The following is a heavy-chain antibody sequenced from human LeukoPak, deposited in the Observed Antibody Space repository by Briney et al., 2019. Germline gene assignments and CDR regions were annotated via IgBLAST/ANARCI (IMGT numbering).Heavy chain of an antibody. CDR2: IYYSGSI. Sequence: GSLRLSCAASGFTFSSYSKNWVRQAPGKGLEWIAYIYYSGSINYNPSLKSRATISVDTSKKQFSLNLSSVTTADTAVYYCARGIITAAGAGLDYWGQGTLVTVSS. CDR1: GFTFSSYS. D-gene: IGHD6-13*01. J-gene: IGHJ4*02. V-gene: IGHV4-59*01. CDR3: ARGIITAAGAGLDY.